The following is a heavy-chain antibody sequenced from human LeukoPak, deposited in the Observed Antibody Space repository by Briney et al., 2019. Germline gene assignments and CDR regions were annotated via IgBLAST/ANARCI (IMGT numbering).Heavy chain of an antibody. CDR2: IIPILGIA. CDR3: ARVYGGNSAEYFQH. J-gene: IGHJ1*01. V-gene: IGHV1-69*04. CDR1: GGTFSSYA. D-gene: IGHD4-17*01. Sequence: VASVKVSCKASGGTFSSYAISWVRQAPGQGLEWMGRIIPILGIANYAQKFQGRVTITADKSTCTAYMELSSLRSEDTAVYYCARVYGGNSAEYFQHWGQGTLVTVSS.